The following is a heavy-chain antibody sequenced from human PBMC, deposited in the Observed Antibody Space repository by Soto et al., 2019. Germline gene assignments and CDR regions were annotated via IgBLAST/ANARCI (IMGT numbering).Heavy chain of an antibody. J-gene: IGHJ5*02. D-gene: IGHD3-22*01. CDR2: IYYSGSI. Sequence: QVQLQEAGPGLVKPSQTLSLTCTVSGGSISSGGYYWSWIRQHPGKGVEWIGYIYYSGSIYYNPSLKSPVTISIDTSKNQCSLKLSSVTPADTAVYYCARVGYYYDSSGYYWFDPWGQGTLVTVSS. CDR3: ARVGYYYDSSGYYWFDP. CDR1: GGSISSGGYY. V-gene: IGHV4-31*01.